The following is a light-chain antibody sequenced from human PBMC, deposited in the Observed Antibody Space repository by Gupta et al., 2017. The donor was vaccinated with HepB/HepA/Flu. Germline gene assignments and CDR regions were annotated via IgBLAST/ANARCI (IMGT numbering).Light chain of an antibody. V-gene: IGLV2-14*03. CDR3: NSDTTISTWV. CDR1: SSDIGGYNY. J-gene: IGLJ3*02. Sequence: QSALTQPASVSGSPVQSITISCTGTSSDIGGYNYVSWYQQYPGKAPNLMIYDVSKRPAGVANRFSGSKAGNTASLTISGRKAEDEADYYGNSDTTISTWVFGGGTRLTVL. CDR2: DVS.